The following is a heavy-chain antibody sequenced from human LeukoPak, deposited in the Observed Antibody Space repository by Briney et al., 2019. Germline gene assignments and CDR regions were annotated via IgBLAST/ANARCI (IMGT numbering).Heavy chain of an antibody. V-gene: IGHV1-69*06. J-gene: IGHJ4*02. Sequence: ASVKVSCKASGGTFSSYAISWVRQAPGQGLEWMGGIIPMFGTANYAQKFQGRVTITADKSTSTAYMELSSLRSEDTAVYYCARGGSGYDHFDYWGQGTLVTVSS. CDR3: ARGGSGYDHFDY. CDR1: GGTFSSYA. D-gene: IGHD5-12*01. CDR2: IIPMFGTA.